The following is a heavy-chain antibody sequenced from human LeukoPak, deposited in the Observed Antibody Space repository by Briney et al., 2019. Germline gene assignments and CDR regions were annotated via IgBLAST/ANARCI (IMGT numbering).Heavy chain of an antibody. V-gene: IGHV1-2*02. Sequence: GASVKVSCKASGYTFTGYYMHWVRQAPGQGLEWMGWINPNSGGTNYAQKFQGRVTMTRDMSTSTVYMELSSLRSEDTAVYYCARVHCSSTSCYGDYWGQGTLVTVSS. CDR3: ARVHCSSTSCYGDY. J-gene: IGHJ4*02. CDR2: INPNSGGT. D-gene: IGHD2-2*01. CDR1: GYTFTGYY.